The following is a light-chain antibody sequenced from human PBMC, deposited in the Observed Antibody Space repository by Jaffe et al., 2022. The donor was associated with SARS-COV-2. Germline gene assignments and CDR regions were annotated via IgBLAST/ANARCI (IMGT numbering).Light chain of an antibody. CDR1: QSITSY. Sequence: DIQMTQSPSSLSASVGDRVTITCRTSQSITSYLNWYHQKPGKAPKLLIYAASILQSGVPSRFSGSGSGTDFTLTISSLQPEDFATYYCQQSYSTPFTFGPGTKVDIK. V-gene: IGKV1-39*01. J-gene: IGKJ3*01. CDR3: QQSYSTPFT. CDR2: AAS.